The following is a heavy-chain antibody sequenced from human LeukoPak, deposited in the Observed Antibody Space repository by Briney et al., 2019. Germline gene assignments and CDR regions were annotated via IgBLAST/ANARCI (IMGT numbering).Heavy chain of an antibody. V-gene: IGHV3-33*01. J-gene: IGHJ4*02. D-gene: IGHD3-10*01. CDR2: IWYDGSNK. Sequence: QPGRSLRLSCAASGFTFSSYGMHWVRQAPGKGLEWVAVIWYDGSNKYYADSVKGRFTISRDSSKNTLYLQMNSLRAEDTAVYYCARDRDYYGSNPYFDYWGQGTLVTVSS. CDR3: ARDRDYYGSNPYFDY. CDR1: GFTFSSYG.